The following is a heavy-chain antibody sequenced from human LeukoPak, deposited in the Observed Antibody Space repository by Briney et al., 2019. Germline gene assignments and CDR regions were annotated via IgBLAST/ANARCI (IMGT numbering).Heavy chain of an antibody. V-gene: IGHV1-69-2*01. CDR3: ATDKIAAAGTEIDY. Sequence: GSSVKVSCKVSGYTFTDYYMHWVQQAPGKGLEWMGLVDPEDGETIYAEKFQGRVTITADTSTDTAYMELSSLRSEDTAVYYCATDKIAAAGTEIDYWGQGTLVTVSS. CDR2: VDPEDGET. CDR1: GYTFTDYY. D-gene: IGHD6-13*01. J-gene: IGHJ4*02.